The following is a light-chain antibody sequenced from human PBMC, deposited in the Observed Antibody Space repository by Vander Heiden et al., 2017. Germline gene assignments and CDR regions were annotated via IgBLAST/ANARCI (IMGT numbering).Light chain of an antibody. CDR3: RQALQTPLT. J-gene: IGKJ4*01. CDR2: LGS. CDR1: QSLLHSNGYNY. Sequence: VFSPSPLSLPVTPGEPASISCRSSQSLLHSNGYNYLDWYLQKPGQSPQLLIYLGSNRASGVPDRFSGSGSGTDFTLKISRVEAEDVGVYYCRQALQTPLTFGGGTKVEIK. V-gene: IGKV2-28*01.